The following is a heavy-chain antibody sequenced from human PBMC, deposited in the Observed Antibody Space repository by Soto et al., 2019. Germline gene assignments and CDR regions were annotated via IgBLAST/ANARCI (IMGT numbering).Heavy chain of an antibody. D-gene: IGHD1-26*01. J-gene: IGHJ3*02. CDR3: ARPWAAVGATPPGAFDI. V-gene: IGHV1-69*06. Sequence: ASVKVSCKASGGTFSSYAISWVRQAPGQGLEWMGRIIPFFGTETYAQKFRGRVRFTADKSTSTAYMGLSSLRSEDRAFFYCARPWAAVGATPPGAFDIGGQGTMVTVPS. CDR1: GGTFSSYA. CDR2: IIPFFGTE.